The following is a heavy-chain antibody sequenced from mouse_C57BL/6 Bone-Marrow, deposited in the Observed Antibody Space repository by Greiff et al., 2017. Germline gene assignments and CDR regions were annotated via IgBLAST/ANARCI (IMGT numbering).Heavy chain of an antibody. CDR2: IYWDDDK. J-gene: IGHJ2*01. D-gene: IGHD1-1*01. CDR1: GFSLSTSGMG. V-gene: IGHV8-12*01. CDR3: ARRAPPNYGSSYGYYFDY. Sequence: QATLKVSGPGILQSSQTLSLTCSFSGFSLSTSGMGVSWIRQPSGKGLEWLAHIYWDDDKRYNPSLKSRLTISKDTSRNQVFLKITSVDTADTATYYCARRAPPNYGSSYGYYFDYWGQGTTLTVSS.